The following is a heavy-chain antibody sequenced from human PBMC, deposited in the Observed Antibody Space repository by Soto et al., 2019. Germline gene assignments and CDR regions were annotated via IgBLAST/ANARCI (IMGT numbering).Heavy chain of an antibody. CDR3: VRERTIFGVAPGGGVDV. J-gene: IGHJ6*02. D-gene: IGHD3-3*01. Sequence: QLQLQESGSGLIKPSQTLSLTCAVSGGSTSTSDYTWSWIRQPPGRGLEWIGSVYHSGATHYMPSLKNRLTLSLDKSKNQFSLDLTSVTAADTAVYYCVRERTIFGVAPGGGVDVWGQGTTVTVSS. CDR1: GGSTSTSDYT. CDR2: VYHSGAT. V-gene: IGHV4-30-2*01.